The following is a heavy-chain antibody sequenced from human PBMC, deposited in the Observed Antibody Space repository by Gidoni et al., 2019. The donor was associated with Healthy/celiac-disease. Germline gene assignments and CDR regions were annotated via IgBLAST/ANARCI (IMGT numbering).Heavy chain of an antibody. CDR1: GFTFSSYS. CDR2: ISSSSSYI. V-gene: IGHV3-21*01. J-gene: IGHJ6*02. Sequence: EVQLVESGGGLVKPGGSLRLSCAASGFTFSSYSMTWVRQAPGKGLEWVSSISSSSSYIYYADSVKGRFTISRDNAKNSLYLQMNSLRAEDTAVYYCARDRYDYVWGSYTYYYGMDVWGQGTTVTVSS. D-gene: IGHD3-16*01. CDR3: ARDRYDYVWGSYTYYYGMDV.